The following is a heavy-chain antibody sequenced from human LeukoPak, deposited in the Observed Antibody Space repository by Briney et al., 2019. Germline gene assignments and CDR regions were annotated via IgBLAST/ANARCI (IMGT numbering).Heavy chain of an antibody. CDR3: ARVSAAGRVDY. CDR1: GGSISSYY. J-gene: IGHJ4*02. D-gene: IGHD6-13*01. CDR2: IYYSGST. V-gene: IGHV4-59*01. Sequence: SETLSLTCTVSGGSISSYYGSWIRQPPGKGLEWMGYIYYSGSTNYNPSLKSRVTISVDTSKNQFSLKLSSVTAADTAVYYCARVSAAGRVDYWGQGTLVTVSS.